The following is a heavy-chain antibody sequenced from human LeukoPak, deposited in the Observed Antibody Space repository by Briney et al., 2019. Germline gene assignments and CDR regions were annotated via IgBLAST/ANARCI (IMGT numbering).Heavy chain of an antibody. Sequence: ASVKVSCKASGSTFTSYDISWVRQAPGQGLEWMGWISVYNGYTNYAQKLQGRVTMTTDTSTSTAYIELRSLRSDDTAVYYCARRGGYCSSTSCVYYYYMDVWGKGTTVTVSS. CDR2: ISVYNGYT. CDR1: GSTFTSYD. CDR3: ARRGGYCSSTSCVYYYYMDV. D-gene: IGHD2-2*01. V-gene: IGHV1-18*01. J-gene: IGHJ6*03.